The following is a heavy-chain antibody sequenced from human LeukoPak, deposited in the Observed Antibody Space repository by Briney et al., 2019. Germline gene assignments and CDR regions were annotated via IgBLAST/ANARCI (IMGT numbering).Heavy chain of an antibody. CDR3: ARGGYTSSWYLYYYMDV. CDR1: GFTFSSYG. Sequence: GGSLRLSCAASGFTFSSYGMRWVRQAPGKGLEWVAVIWYDGSNKYDADSVNGRFTISRDNDKSTLYLQMNSLRADDTPVYYCARGGYTSSWYLYYYMDVWGKASTVTASS. V-gene: IGHV3-33*01. J-gene: IGHJ6*03. CDR2: IWYDGSNK. D-gene: IGHD6-13*01.